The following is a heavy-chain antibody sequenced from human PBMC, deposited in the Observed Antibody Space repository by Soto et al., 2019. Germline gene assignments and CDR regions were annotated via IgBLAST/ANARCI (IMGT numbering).Heavy chain of an antibody. D-gene: IGHD2-2*01. J-gene: IGHJ6*02. CDR3: ARDTISHIVLVPAAMRRGRSYGMDV. CDR1: GYTFTSYA. Sequence: SCKASGYTFTSYAMHWVRQAPGKGLEWVAVISYDGSNKYYADSVKGRFTISRDNSKNTLYLQMNSLRAEDTAVYYCARDTISHIVLVPAAMRRGRSYGMDVWGQGTTVTVSS. V-gene: IGHV3-30-3*01. CDR2: ISYDGSNK.